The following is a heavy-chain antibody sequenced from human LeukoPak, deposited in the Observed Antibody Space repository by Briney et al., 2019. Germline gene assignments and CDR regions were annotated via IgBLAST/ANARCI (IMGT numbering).Heavy chain of an antibody. CDR3: ARGPLDSGYTYFDY. V-gene: IGHV4-61*08. CDR2: FSYSGNT. CDR1: GGSISSGGYS. Sequence: TASETLSLTCAVSGGSISSGGYSWSWIRQPPGKGLEWIGYFSYSGNTNYNPSLKSRVTISVDTSKNQFSLKLRSVTAADTAIYYCARGPLDSGYTYFDYWGQGTLVSVAS. D-gene: IGHD5-12*01. J-gene: IGHJ4*02.